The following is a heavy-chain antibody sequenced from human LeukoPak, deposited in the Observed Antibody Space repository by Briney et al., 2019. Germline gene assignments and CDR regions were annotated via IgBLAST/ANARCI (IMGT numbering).Heavy chain of an antibody. V-gene: IGHV1-69*05. CDR3: ASALIGTYYYDSSGYWFDY. CDR2: IIPIFGTA. D-gene: IGHD3-22*01. CDR1: GGTFSSYA. Sequence: SVKVSCKASGGTFSSYAISWVRQAPGQGLEWMGGIIPIFGTANYAQKFQGRVTITTDESTSTAYMGLSSLRSEDTAVYYCASALIGTYYYDSSGYWFDYWGQGTLVTVSS. J-gene: IGHJ4*02.